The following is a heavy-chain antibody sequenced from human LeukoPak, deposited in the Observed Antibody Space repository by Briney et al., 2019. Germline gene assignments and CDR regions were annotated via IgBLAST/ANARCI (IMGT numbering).Heavy chain of an antibody. CDR3: ARLLVYYYYMDV. D-gene: IGHD1-26*01. Sequence: SETLSLTCTVSGGSISSSSYYWGWIRQPPGKGLEWIGSIYYSGSTYYNPSLKSRVTISVDTSKNQFSLKLSSVTVADTAVYYCARLLVYYYYMDVWGKGTTVTVSS. V-gene: IGHV4-39*07. J-gene: IGHJ6*03. CDR2: IYYSGST. CDR1: GGSISSSSYY.